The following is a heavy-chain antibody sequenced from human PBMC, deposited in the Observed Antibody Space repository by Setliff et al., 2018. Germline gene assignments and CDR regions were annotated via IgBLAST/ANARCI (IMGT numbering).Heavy chain of an antibody. J-gene: IGHJ5*02. CDR3: ANTKGFFGGWLDP. CDR2: MNTNSGDT. D-gene: IGHD3-3*01. V-gene: IGHV1-2*02. CDR1: AYSFSGYY. Sequence: ASVKVSCKTSAYSFSGYYIHWVRQAPGQGLEGMGWMNTNSGDTKYTQKFQGRVTMTRDTSISTAYMELSRLRSDDTALYFCANTKGFFGGWLDPWGQGTLVTVSS.